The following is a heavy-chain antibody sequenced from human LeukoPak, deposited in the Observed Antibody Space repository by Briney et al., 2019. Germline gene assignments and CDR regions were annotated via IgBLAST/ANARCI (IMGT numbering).Heavy chain of an antibody. J-gene: IGHJ4*02. Sequence: SETLSLTCAGSGGSISSSYWWSWVRQPPGKGLEWIGEFFHSGSTNYNPSLKSRVTISVDTSKNQFSLKLSSVTAADTAVYYCARRARGFYKYYFDYWGQGTLVTVSS. V-gene: IGHV4-4*02. CDR3: ARRARGFYKYYFDY. D-gene: IGHD5-24*01. CDR1: GGSISSSYW. CDR2: FFHSGST.